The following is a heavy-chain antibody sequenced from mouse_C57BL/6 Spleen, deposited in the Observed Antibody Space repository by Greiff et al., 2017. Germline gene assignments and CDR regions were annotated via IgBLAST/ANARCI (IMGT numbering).Heavy chain of an antibody. CDR3: SIKLRNAMDY. V-gene: IGHV1-74*01. Sequence: QVKLQQPGAELVKPGASVKVSCKASGYTFTSYWMHWVKQRPGQGLEWIGRIHPSDSDTNYNQKFKGKDTLTVDQSSSTAYMQLSSLTSEDSAVYYCSIKLRNAMDYWGQGTSVTVSS. D-gene: IGHD1-1*01. J-gene: IGHJ4*01. CDR1: GYTFTSYW. CDR2: IHPSDSDT.